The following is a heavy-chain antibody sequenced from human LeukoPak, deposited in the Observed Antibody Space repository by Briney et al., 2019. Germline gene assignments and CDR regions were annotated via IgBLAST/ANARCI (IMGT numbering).Heavy chain of an antibody. D-gene: IGHD5-12*01. CDR2: ISSSSSYI. J-gene: IGHJ4*02. CDR1: GFTFSSYS. CDR3: ARDSSATKDY. Sequence: GGSLRLSCAASGFTFSSYSMNWVRQAPGKGLEWVSSISSSSSYIYYADSMKGRFTISRDNAKNSLYLQMHSLRAEDTAAYYCARDSSATKDYWGQGTLVTVSS. V-gene: IGHV3-21*01.